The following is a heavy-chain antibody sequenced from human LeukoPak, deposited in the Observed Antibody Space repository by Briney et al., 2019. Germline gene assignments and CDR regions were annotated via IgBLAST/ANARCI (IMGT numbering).Heavy chain of an antibody. CDR1: GCTFSSYG. Sequence: GRSLRLSCAASGCTFSSYGMHWVRQAPGKGLEWVAVIWYDGSNKYYADSVKGRFTISRDNSKNTLYLQMNSLRAEDTAVYYCARDRSPLLGDSSGPYYYYGMDVWGQGTTVTVSS. D-gene: IGHD3-22*01. CDR2: IWYDGSNK. CDR3: ARDRSPLLGDSSGPYYYYGMDV. J-gene: IGHJ6*02. V-gene: IGHV3-33*01.